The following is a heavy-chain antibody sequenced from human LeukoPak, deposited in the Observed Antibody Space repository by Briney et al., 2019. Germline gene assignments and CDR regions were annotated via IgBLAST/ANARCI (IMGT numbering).Heavy chain of an antibody. V-gene: IGHV3-48*01. CDR1: GFTFSSYS. J-gene: IGHJ4*02. CDR3: ARDQGGGTSY. CDR2: ISSLSGTI. Sequence: GGSLRLSCAASGFTFSSYSMNWVRQAPGKGLEWVSYISSLSGTIYYADSVKGRFTISRDNAKSSLYLQMNSLTAEDTAVYYCARDQGGGTSYWGQGTLVTVSS. D-gene: IGHD2-2*01.